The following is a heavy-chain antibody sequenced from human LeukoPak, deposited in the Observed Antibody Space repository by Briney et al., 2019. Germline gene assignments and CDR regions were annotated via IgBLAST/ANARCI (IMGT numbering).Heavy chain of an antibody. CDR2: IYYSGIT. Sequence: SETLSLTCTVSGGSVSSGSYYWSWIRQPPGKGLEWIGYIYYSGITNYNPSLKSRVTISVDTSKNQFSLKLSSVTAADTALYYCAREYYSGSGSYEKWFDPWGQGTLVTVPS. J-gene: IGHJ5*02. V-gene: IGHV4-61*01. D-gene: IGHD3-10*01. CDR3: AREYYSGSGSYEKWFDP. CDR1: GGSVSSGSYY.